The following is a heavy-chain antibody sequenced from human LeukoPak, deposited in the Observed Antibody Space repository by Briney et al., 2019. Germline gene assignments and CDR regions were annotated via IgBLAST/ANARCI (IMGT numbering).Heavy chain of an antibody. CDR3: ARDDILTGYNWFDP. J-gene: IGHJ5*02. CDR1: GYTFTSYA. CDR2: LSAGNGNT. D-gene: IGHD3-9*01. Sequence: ASVKVSCKASGYTFTSYAIHWVRQAPGQRLEWMGWLSAGNGNTKYSQKFQGRVTITRDTSASTAYMELSSLRSEDTAVYYCARDDILTGYNWFDPWGQGTLVTVSS. V-gene: IGHV1-3*01.